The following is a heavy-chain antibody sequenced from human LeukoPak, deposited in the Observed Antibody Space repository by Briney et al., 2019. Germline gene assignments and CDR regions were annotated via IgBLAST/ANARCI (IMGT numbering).Heavy chain of an antibody. D-gene: IGHD3-22*01. CDR3: ANGKGDKAYYYDSSGYGNDY. J-gene: IGHJ4*02. CDR2: ISYDGSNK. Sequence: PGGSLRLSCATSGFTFSSYGMHWVRQAPGKGLEWVAVISYDGSNKYYADSVKGRFTISRDNSKNTLYLQMNSLRAEDTAVYYCANGKGDKAYYYDSSGYGNDYWGQGTLVTVSS. V-gene: IGHV3-30*18. CDR1: GFTFSSYG.